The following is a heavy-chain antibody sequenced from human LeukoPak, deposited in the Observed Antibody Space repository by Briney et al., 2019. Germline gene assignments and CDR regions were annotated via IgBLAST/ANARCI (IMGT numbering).Heavy chain of an antibody. CDR1: GYTFSDYY. CDR3: PRGGLHHGFDY. V-gene: IGHV1-2*02. CDR2: IDPKNGGT. J-gene: IGHJ4*02. Sequence: ASVKVSCKASGYTFSDYYIHWVRQAPGQGLEWMGWIDPKNGGTNYAQKFRGRVTMTRDTSFTTVYMDLSRLISDDTAVYYCPRGGLHHGFDYWGQGTLVTVSS. D-gene: IGHD1-14*01.